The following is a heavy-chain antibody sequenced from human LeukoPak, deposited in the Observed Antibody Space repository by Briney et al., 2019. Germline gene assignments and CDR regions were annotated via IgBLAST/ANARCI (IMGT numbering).Heavy chain of an antibody. J-gene: IGHJ6*02. CDR2: INPNSGDT. CDR3: ARIVVVPAAISPYYYGMDV. CDR1: GYTFTGYY. V-gene: IGHV1-2*06. D-gene: IGHD2-2*02. Sequence: GASVKVSCKASGYTFTGYYVHWVRQAPGQGLEWMGRINPNSGDTNYAQKFQGRVTMTRDTSISTAYMELSRLRSDDTAVYYCARIVVVPAAISPYYYGMDVWGQGTTVTVSS.